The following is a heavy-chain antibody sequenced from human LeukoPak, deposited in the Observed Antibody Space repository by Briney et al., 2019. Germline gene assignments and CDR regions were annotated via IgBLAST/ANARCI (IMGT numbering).Heavy chain of an antibody. CDR3: ARGPDYDFWSGQGVY. D-gene: IGHD3-3*01. CDR1: GYTFTSYD. CDR2: MNPNSGNT. J-gene: IGHJ4*02. Sequence: ASVKVSCKASGYTFTSYDINCVRQATGQGLEWMVWMNPNSGNTGYAQQFQGRVTMTKNPSISTAYIELTSLRSEDTAVYYCARGPDYDFWSGQGVYWGQGTLVTVSS. V-gene: IGHV1-8*01.